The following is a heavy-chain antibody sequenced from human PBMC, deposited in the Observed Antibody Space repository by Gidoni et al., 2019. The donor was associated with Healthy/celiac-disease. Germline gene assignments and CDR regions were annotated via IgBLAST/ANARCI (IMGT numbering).Heavy chain of an antibody. CDR2: ISYNGGNK. J-gene: IGHJ3*02. CDR1: GFTFSSFA. D-gene: IGHD2-15*01. V-gene: IGHV3-30-3*01. Sequence: QVQLVESGGGVVQPGRSLRLPCAASGFTFSSFAVHWVRQTPGKGLEWVAVISYNGGNKYYADSVKGRFTISRDNSKNTLYLQMNSLRAEDTAVYYCARDAPLGYCSGGSCYTGAFDIWGQGTMVTVSS. CDR3: ARDAPLGYCSGGSCYTGAFDI.